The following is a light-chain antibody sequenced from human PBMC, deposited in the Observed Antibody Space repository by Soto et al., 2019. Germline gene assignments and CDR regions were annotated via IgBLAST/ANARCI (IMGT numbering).Light chain of an antibody. Sequence: EIVLTHSPGTLSLSPGERATLSCRASQSVSSSYLAWYQQKPGQAPRLLIYGASSRATGIPDRFSGSGSGTDFTLTISRLEPEDFAVYFCQQYGSSPPHTFGQGTKVDI. CDR3: QQYGSSPPHT. V-gene: IGKV3-20*01. J-gene: IGKJ2*01. CDR1: QSVSSSY. CDR2: GAS.